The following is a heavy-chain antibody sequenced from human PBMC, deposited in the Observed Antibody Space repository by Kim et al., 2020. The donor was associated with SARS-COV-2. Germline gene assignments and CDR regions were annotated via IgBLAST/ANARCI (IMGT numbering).Heavy chain of an antibody. CDR3: ARGPVITLVRGVIYYDYYGMDV. Sequence: ASVKVSCKASGYTFTSYDINWVRQATGQGLEWMGWMNPNSGNTGYVQKFQGRVTMTRNTSISTAYMELSSLRSEDTAVYYCARGPVITLVRGVIYYDYYGMDVWGQGTTVTVSS. J-gene: IGHJ6*02. CDR2: MNPNSGNT. V-gene: IGHV1-8*01. D-gene: IGHD3-10*01. CDR1: GYTFTSYD.